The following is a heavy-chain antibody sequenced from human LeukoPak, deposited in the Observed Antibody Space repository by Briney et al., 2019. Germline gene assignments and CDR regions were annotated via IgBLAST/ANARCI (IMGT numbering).Heavy chain of an antibody. J-gene: IGHJ4*02. D-gene: IGHD6-19*01. CDR3: AKDLSYTSGASDH. Sequence: GGSLRLSCAASGFTFSAFAMTWVRQAPGKGLEWVSTITDDGYNTYSADSVKGRITFSRDNSKNTLSLQLGSLRAEDTAVYYCAKDLSYTSGASDHWGQGTLVTVSS. CDR2: ITDDGYNT. V-gene: IGHV3-23*01. CDR1: GFTFSAFA.